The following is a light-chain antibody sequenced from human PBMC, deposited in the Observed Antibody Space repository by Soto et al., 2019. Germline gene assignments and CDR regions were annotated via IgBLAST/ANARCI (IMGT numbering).Light chain of an antibody. J-gene: IGKJ5*01. V-gene: IGKV3-20*01. Sequence: EIVLAQSPGTLSVSPGERATVSCRASQTVSSGLLASYQQKVGQAPRLLIYGASTRATGIPDRFSGSESGTDFTLTISRLEHEDFAVYYCQQYHNWHPITFGQGTRLEIK. CDR2: GAS. CDR1: QTVSSGL. CDR3: QQYHNWHPIT.